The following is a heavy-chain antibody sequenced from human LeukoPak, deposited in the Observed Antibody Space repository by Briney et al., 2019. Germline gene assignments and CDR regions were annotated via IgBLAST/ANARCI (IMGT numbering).Heavy chain of an antibody. J-gene: IGHJ6*03. CDR1: GFTFSSYG. V-gene: IGHV3-23*01. CDR3: TSLYGSGSYVPKYYHYYYMDV. CDR2: ISGSGGST. Sequence: HSGGTLRLSCAASGFTFSSYGMSWVRQAPGKGLEWVSAISGSGGSTYYADSVKGRFTISRDNSKNTLYLQMNSLKTEDTAVYYCTSLYGSGSYVPKYYHYYYMDVWGKGTTVTVSS. D-gene: IGHD3-10*01.